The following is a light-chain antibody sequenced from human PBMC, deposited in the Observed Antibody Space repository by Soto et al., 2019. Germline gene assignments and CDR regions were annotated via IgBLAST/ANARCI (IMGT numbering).Light chain of an antibody. J-gene: IGKJ1*01. CDR3: QQYHSYSWT. CDR2: GAS. V-gene: IGKV3D-15*01. Sequence: VMTQSPATLAVSPGGVVTRSCMASRSVGSNLAWYQQKPGQPPRLLIYGASTRDTGAPSRFSGSGSGTEFTLTISSLQSEDFATYYCQQYHSYSWTFGQGTKVDIK. CDR1: RSVGSN.